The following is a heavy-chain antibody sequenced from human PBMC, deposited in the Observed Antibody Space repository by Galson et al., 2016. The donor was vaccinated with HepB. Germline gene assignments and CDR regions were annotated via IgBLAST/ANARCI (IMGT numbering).Heavy chain of an antibody. Sequence: SLRLSCAASGLTFSTYSMNWIRQAPGKGPEWVANINRDGGETYYVDSVKGRFSISRDNAKNALYLQMDSLRAEDTAMYYCAGSVVTIGTRMFDRWGQGTLVTVSS. CDR2: INRDGGET. J-gene: IGHJ5*02. CDR3: AGSVVTIGTRMFDR. V-gene: IGHV3-7*03. CDR1: GLTFSTYS. D-gene: IGHD2-21*02.